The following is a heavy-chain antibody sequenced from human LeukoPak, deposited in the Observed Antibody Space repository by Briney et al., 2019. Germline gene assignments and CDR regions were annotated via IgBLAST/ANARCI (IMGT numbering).Heavy chain of an antibody. V-gene: IGHV3-23*01. D-gene: IGHD2-2*01. CDR2: ISGSGGST. Sequence: PGGSLRLSCAASGFTFSSYAVSWVRQAPGKGLEWVSAISGSGGSTYYADSVKGRFTISRDNSKNTLYPQMNSLRAEDTAVYYCAKGKYCSSTSCYGFDYWGQGTLVTVSS. J-gene: IGHJ4*02. CDR1: GFTFSSYA. CDR3: AKGKYCSSTSCYGFDY.